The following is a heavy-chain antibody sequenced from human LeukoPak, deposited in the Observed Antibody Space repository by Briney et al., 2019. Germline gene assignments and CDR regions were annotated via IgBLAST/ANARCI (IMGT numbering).Heavy chain of an antibody. CDR3: ARASSKQLAGYLPDGFDI. CDR1: GFTFTNAW. CDR2: ISSSGTYV. Sequence: PGGSLRLSCEASGFTFTNAWMSWVRQAPGKGLEWVSSISSSGTYVYYADSVKGRFTISRDNAKNSLSLQMNSLRADDAAVYYCARASSKQLAGYLPDGFDIWGQGQWSPSLQ. D-gene: IGHD3-9*01. J-gene: IGHJ3*02. V-gene: IGHV3-21*01.